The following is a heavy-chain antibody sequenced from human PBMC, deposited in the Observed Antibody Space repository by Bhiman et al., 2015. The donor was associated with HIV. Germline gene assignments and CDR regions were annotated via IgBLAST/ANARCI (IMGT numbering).Heavy chain of an antibody. V-gene: IGHV3-21*01. CDR3: ASGSGSVNLDH. Sequence: EVQLVESGGGLVKPGGSLRLSCAVSGFTFSAYNMNWVRQAPGKGLEWVSLISSTSAYIFYADSVKGRFTISRDNAKSSLFLQVNSLRAEDTAVYYCASGSGSVNLDHWGQGTLVTVSS. J-gene: IGHJ4*02. D-gene: IGHD3-10*01. CDR1: GFTFSAYN. CDR2: ISSTSAYI.